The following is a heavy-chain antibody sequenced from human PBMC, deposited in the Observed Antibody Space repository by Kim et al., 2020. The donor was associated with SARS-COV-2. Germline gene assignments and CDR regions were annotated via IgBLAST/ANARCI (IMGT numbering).Heavy chain of an antibody. J-gene: IGHJ6*02. Sequence: SETLSLTCTVSGYSISSGYYWGWIRQPPGKGLEWIGSIYHSGSTYYNPSLKSRVTISVDTSKNQFSLKLSSVTAADTAVYYCARVRPSITMVRGVMTYYYYGMDVWGQGTTVTVSS. CDR3: ARVRPSITMVRGVMTYYYYGMDV. D-gene: IGHD3-10*01. V-gene: IGHV4-38-2*02. CDR2: IYHSGST. CDR1: GYSISSGYY.